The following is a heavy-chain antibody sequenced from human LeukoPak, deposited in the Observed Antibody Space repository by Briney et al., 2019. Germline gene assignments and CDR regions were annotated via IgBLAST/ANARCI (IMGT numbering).Heavy chain of an antibody. J-gene: IGHJ4*02. CDR2: ISGSGGSA. V-gene: IGHV3-23*01. CDR1: GFTFSSYA. Sequence: PGGSLRLSCAASGFTFSSYAMSWVRQAPGKGLEWVSAISGSGGSAYYADSVKGRFTISRDNSKNTLYLQMNSLRAEDTAVYYCAKEWFGELLFDYFDYWGQGTLVTVSS. D-gene: IGHD3-10*01. CDR3: AKEWFGELLFDYFDY.